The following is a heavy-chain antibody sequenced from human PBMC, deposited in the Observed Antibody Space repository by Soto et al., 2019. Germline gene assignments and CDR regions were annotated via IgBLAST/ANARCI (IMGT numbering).Heavy chain of an antibody. J-gene: IGHJ6*03. Sequence: ASVKVSCKASGGTFSSYTISWVRQAPGQGLEWMGRTIPILGIANYAQKFQGRVTITADKSTSTAYMELSSLRSEDTAVYYCAREHYYGSGSYDSYYYYYYMDVWGKGTTVTVSS. V-gene: IGHV1-69*04. CDR1: GGTFSSYT. CDR2: TIPILGIA. D-gene: IGHD3-10*01. CDR3: AREHYYGSGSYDSYYYYYYMDV.